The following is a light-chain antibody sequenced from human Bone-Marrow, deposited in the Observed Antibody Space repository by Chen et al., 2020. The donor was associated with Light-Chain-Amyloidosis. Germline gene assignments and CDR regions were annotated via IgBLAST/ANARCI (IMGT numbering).Light chain of an antibody. CDR2: DDS. J-gene: IGLJ3*02. CDR3: QVWDRSSDRPV. CDR1: NIGSTS. Sequence: SYVLTQPFSVSVAPGQTATIACGGNNIGSTSVHWYQQTPGQAPLLVVYDDSDRPSGIPERLSGSNSGNTATLTISRVEAGDEADYYCQVWDRSSDRPVFGGGTKLTVI. V-gene: IGLV3-21*02.